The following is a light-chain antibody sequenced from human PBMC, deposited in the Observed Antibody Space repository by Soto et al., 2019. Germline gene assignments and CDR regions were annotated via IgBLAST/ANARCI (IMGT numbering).Light chain of an antibody. V-gene: IGKV1-8*01. Sequence: AILMTQSPSSLSASTGDRVTITWGASQGISSYLAWYQQKQGKAPKLLIYAASTLQSGVPSRLRGSGSGTDFTITISCLKYEDFATYYCQQYYSYTLTFGGGTKVDIK. CDR1: QGISSY. J-gene: IGKJ4*01. CDR3: QQYYSYTLT. CDR2: AAS.